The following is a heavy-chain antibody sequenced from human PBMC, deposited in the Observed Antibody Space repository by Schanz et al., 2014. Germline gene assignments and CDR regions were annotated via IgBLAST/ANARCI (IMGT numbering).Heavy chain of an antibody. D-gene: IGHD3-10*01. V-gene: IGHV3-7*05. CDR1: GFTFSSNS. CDR2: IKHDGSVK. J-gene: IGHJ3*02. Sequence: EVQLVESGGGLVQPGGSLRLSCAASGFTFSSNSMNWVRQAPGKGPEWVANIKHDGSVKDYVDSVEGRFTISRDNAKRSLFLQMNSLRAEDTAVYYCAKGRFGELSAFDIWGQGTMVTVSS. CDR3: AKGRFGELSAFDI.